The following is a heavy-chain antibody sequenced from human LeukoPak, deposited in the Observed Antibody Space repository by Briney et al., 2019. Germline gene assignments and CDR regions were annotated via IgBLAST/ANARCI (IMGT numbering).Heavy chain of an antibody. J-gene: IGHJ4*02. CDR2: MNPNSGNT. D-gene: IGHD1-26*01. Sequence: GASVKVSCKASGYTFTSYDINWVRQATGQGLEWMGWMNPNSGNTGYAQKFQGRVTMTRNTSISTAYMELSSLRSEDTAVYYCARDRGKVGATAYDYWGQGTLVTVSS. CDR1: GYTFTSYD. CDR3: ARDRGKVGATAYDY. V-gene: IGHV1-8*01.